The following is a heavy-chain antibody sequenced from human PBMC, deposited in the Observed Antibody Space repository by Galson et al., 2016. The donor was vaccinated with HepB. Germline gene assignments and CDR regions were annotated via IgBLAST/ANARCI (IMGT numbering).Heavy chain of an antibody. CDR2: ILYNGRT. V-gene: IGHV4-39*07. CDR3: ARATYYGPHYFDS. J-gene: IGHJ4*02. D-gene: IGHD3-3*01. Sequence: ETLSLTCTVSGASISRSSYYWGWIRQPPGKGLEWIGTILYNGRTYDNPSLKSRVTSFVDTSKKQLSLKLSSVTAADTAIYYCARATYYGPHYFDSWGQGTLVTVSS. CDR1: GASISRSSYY.